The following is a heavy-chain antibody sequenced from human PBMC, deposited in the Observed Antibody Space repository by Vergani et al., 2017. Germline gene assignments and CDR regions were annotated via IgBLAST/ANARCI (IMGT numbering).Heavy chain of an antibody. CDR3: VRHSTVEWLVKLGWIDP. Sequence: QLQLQESGPGLVKPSATLSLTCSVSGASIRSSNYYWGWIRQPPGKGLEWIASIYYSGSTYYNPSLKSRVTISVDTSKNHLSLKLSSVTAADTAVYFCVRHSTVEWLVKLGWIDPWGQGILVTVSS. J-gene: IGHJ5*02. D-gene: IGHD6-19*01. CDR2: IYYSGST. CDR1: GASIRSSNYY. V-gene: IGHV4-39*01.